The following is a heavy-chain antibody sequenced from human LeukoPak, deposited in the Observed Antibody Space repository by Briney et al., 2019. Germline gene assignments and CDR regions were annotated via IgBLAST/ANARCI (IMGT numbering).Heavy chain of an antibody. CDR3: ARWSYDLLTGFDY. CDR2: INPDSGGT. J-gene: IGHJ4*02. D-gene: IGHD3-9*01. CDR1: GYSFTGYY. V-gene: IGHV1-2*02. Sequence: ASVKVSCKASGYSFTGYYMYWVRQAPGQGLEWMGWINPDSGGTNYAQRFQGRVTMSRDTSISTVYMELSRLRSDDTAVYYCARWSYDLLTGFDYWGQGTLVTVSS.